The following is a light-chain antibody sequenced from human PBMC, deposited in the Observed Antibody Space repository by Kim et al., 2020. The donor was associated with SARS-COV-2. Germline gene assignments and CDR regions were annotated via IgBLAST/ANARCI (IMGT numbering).Light chain of an antibody. CDR3: QQYAVSPIT. V-gene: IGKV3-20*01. CDR1: ESVPKNF. CDR2: GAS. J-gene: IGKJ4*01. Sequence: EIVLTQSPGTLSLSPGEGATLSCRASESVPKNFLAWFQHKPGQAPRLLIYGASNRATGIPDKFSGSGSGTDFTITISRLEPEDFAVYYCQQYAVSPITFGGGTKVEI.